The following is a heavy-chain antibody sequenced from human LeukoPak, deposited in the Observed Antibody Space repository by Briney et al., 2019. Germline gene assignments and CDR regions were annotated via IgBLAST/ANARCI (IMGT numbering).Heavy chain of an antibody. CDR1: GGSVSSGSYY. D-gene: IGHD3-22*01. Sequence: ETLSLTCTVSGGSVSSGSYYWSWVRQAPGKGLDWVANIKQDGTDKYYVDSVKGRFTISRDNAKNSLYLQMNSLRAEDTAVYYCAREKLDSRGYVDYWGQGTLVTVSS. J-gene: IGHJ4*02. V-gene: IGHV3-7*01. CDR3: AREKLDSRGYVDY. CDR2: IKQDGTDK.